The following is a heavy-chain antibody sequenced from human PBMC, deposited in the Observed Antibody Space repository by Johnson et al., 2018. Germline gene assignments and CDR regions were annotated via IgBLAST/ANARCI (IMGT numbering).Heavy chain of an antibody. V-gene: IGHV4-61*02. CDR1: GGSISSGSYY. CDR2: IYTSGST. J-gene: IGHJ3*02. CDR3: AALMGSGSPQGAFDI. D-gene: IGHD3-10*01. Sequence: QVQLQESGPGLVKPSQTLSLTCTVSGGSISSGSYYWSWIRQPAGKGLEWIGRIYTSGSTNYNPSLKSPVTISVDPSKNQFSLKLSSVTAADTAVYYCAALMGSGSPQGAFDIWGQGTMVTVSS.